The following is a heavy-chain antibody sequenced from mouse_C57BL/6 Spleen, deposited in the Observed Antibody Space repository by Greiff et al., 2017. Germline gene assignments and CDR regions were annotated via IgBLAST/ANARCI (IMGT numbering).Heavy chain of an antibody. J-gene: IGHJ4*01. V-gene: IGHV1-81*01. D-gene: IGHD2-4*01. CDR2: IYPRSGNP. CDR1: GYTFTSYG. Sequence: VQLQQSGAELARPGASVKLSCKASGYTFTSYGISWVKQRTGQGLEWIGEIYPRSGNPYYNEKFKGKATLTADKSSSTAYMELRSLTSEDSAVYFCAREIYYDPFYAMDYWGQGTSVTVSS. CDR3: AREIYYDPFYAMDY.